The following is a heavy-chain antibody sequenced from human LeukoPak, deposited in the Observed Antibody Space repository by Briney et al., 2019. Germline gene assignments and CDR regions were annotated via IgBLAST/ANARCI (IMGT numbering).Heavy chain of an antibody. CDR1: GFTFSSYG. CDR2: ISYDGSNK. D-gene: IGHD2-15*01. V-gene: IGHV3-30*18. J-gene: IGHJ4*02. CDR3: AKCAGGSCHGRRGIDY. Sequence: GGSLRLSCAASGFTFSSYGMHWVRQAPGKGLEWVAVISYDGSNKYYADSVKGRFTISRDNSKNTLYLQMNSLRAEDTAVYYCAKCAGGSCHGRRGIDYWGQGTLVTVSS.